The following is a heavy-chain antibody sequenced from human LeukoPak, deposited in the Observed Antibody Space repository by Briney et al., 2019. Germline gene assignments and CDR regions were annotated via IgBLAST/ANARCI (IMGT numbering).Heavy chain of an antibody. Sequence: GASVKVSCKASGGTFSSYAISWVRQAPGQGLEWMGRIIPILGIANYAQKFQGRVTITADKSTSTAYMELSSLRSEDTAVYYCARDHQGHYYDSSGYSVRAFDIWGQGTMVTVSS. J-gene: IGHJ3*02. CDR1: GGTFSSYA. CDR2: IIPILGIA. V-gene: IGHV1-69*04. CDR3: ARDHQGHYYDSSGYSVRAFDI. D-gene: IGHD3-22*01.